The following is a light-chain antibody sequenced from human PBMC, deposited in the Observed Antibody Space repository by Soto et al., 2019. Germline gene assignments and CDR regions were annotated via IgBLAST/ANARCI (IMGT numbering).Light chain of an antibody. CDR3: SSYTSRYACV. V-gene: IGLV2-14*03. CDR2: DVT. J-gene: IGLJ1*01. CDR1: SGDVGGYNY. Sequence: QSALTQPASVSGSPGQSITISCTGTSGDVGGYNYVSWYQQQSGKAPKLMIHDVTNRPSGVSNRFSGSKSGNTASLTISGLQAEDEADYYCSSYTSRYACVFGIGTKLTVL.